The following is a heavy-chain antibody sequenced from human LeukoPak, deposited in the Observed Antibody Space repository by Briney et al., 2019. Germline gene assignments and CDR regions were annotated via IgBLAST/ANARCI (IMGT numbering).Heavy chain of an antibody. V-gene: IGHV3-23*01. D-gene: IGHD3-22*01. CDR1: GFIFNNYG. CDR3: AKGSSGYFVDL. CDR2: ISNDGGGT. Sequence: GGSLRLPCAASGFIFNNYGLIWLRQAPGKGLEWVSAISNDGGGTNYADFVKGRFTISRDNSKNTLFLQMNSLRAEDTALYYCAKGSSGYFVDLWGQGTLVTVSS. J-gene: IGHJ5*02.